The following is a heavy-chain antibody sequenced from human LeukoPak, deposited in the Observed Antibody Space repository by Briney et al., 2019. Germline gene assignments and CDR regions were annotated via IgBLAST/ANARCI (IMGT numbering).Heavy chain of an antibody. V-gene: IGHV1-18*04. CDR1: GYTFTGYY. CDR2: ISAYNGNT. D-gene: IGHD6-13*01. Sequence: GASVKVSCKASGYTFTGYYMHWVRQAPGQGLEWMGWISAYNGNTNYAQKLQGRVTMTTDTSTSTAYMELRSLRSDDTAVYYCARTVAAAGRAFDPWGQGTLVTVSS. CDR3: ARTVAAAGRAFDP. J-gene: IGHJ5*02.